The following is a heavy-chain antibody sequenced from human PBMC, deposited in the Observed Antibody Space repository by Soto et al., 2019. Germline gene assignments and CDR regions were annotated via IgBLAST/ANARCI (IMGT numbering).Heavy chain of an antibody. V-gene: IGHV1-8*02. CDR1: GYTFTDYD. CDR3: ARAQVGDSWSGYYEGWLDP. D-gene: IGHD3-3*01. CDR2: LNPDSGST. Sequence: QVQLVQSGAEIKQPGASVKVSCKASGYTFTDYDLYWVRQAPGQGLEWMGRLNPDSGSTVNGQKFRTRVYMTMNTSINTAYLELDSLRSEDTAVYYCARAQVGDSWSGYYEGWLDPWGQGTLVTVSP. J-gene: IGHJ5*02.